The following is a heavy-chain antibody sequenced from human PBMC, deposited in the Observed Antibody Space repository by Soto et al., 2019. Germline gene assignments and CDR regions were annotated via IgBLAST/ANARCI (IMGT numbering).Heavy chain of an antibody. Sequence: GGSLRLSCAASGFTFSNYAMSWVRQAPGRGLEWVSAISGSGSITYYADSVKGRFTISRDNSMHTLYLQINSLRAEDTAVYYCARDLLAAAGTLFFDFWGQGTLVTVSS. CDR1: GFTFSNYA. CDR2: ISGSGSIT. J-gene: IGHJ4*02. V-gene: IGHV3-23*01. CDR3: ARDLLAAAGTLFFDF. D-gene: IGHD6-13*01.